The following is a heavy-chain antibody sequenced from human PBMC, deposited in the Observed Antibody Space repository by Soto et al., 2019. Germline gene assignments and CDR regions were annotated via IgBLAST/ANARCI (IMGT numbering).Heavy chain of an antibody. V-gene: IGHV4-34*01. Sequence: PSETLSLTCAVYGGSFSGYYCTCIRQPPGTGLEWIGEINHSGSTNYNPSLKSRVTISVDTSKNQLSLKLTSVTAADTAVYYCARDKITGLFDYWGQGTLVTVSS. J-gene: IGHJ4*02. CDR3: ARDKITGLFDY. D-gene: IGHD2-8*02. CDR2: INHSGST. CDR1: GGSFSGYY.